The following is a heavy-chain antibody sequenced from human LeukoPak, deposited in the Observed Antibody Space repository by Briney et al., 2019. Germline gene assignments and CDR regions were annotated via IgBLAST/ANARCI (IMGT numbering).Heavy chain of an antibody. V-gene: IGHV1-46*01. Sequence: ASVKVSCKASGYTFTSYYMHWVRQAPGQGLEWMGIINPSGGSTSYAQKFQGRVTMTRDMSTSTVYMELSSLRSEDTAVYYCAREVYCSGGRCYPDYWGQGTLVTVSS. CDR3: AREVYCSGGRCYPDY. CDR1: GYTFTSYY. J-gene: IGHJ4*02. CDR2: INPSGGST. D-gene: IGHD2-15*01.